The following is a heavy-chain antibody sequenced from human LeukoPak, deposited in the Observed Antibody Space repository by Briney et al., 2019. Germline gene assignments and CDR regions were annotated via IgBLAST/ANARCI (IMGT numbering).Heavy chain of an antibody. CDR2: IKTESDGATT. CDR1: GFTFRSYS. Sequence: GGSLRLSCTASGFTFRSYSMSWVRQAPRKGLEWVGQIKTESDGATTDYAAPVKGRFTISRDDSKNTLFLQMNSLKTEDTALYYCTWSGLKIESWGQGTLVTVSS. V-gene: IGHV3-15*01. CDR3: TWSGLKIES. J-gene: IGHJ4*02. D-gene: IGHD3-3*01.